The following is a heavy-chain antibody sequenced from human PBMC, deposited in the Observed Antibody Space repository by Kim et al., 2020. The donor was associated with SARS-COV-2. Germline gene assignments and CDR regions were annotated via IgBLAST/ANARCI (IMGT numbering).Heavy chain of an antibody. CDR1: GGSISSISYY. CDR3: AGDEVGYNDSNGSIDY. CDR2: IYYSWST. J-gene: IGHJ4*01. V-gene: IGHV4-39*01. D-gene: IGHD3-22*01. Sequence: SETLSLTCTVSGGSISSISYYWGWIRQPQGQGLDWIGRIYYSWSTYYTLYLKIRVTISVDTSQNQFSLKLSSVTAADTAVYYCAGDEVGYNDSNGSIDY.